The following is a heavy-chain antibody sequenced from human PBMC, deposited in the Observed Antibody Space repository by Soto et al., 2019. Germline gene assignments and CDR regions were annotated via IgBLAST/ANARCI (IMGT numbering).Heavy chain of an antibody. J-gene: IGHJ5*02. CDR1: GYTFTSFG. V-gene: IGHV1-18*04. Sequence: ASVKVSCKASGYTFTSFGISWVRQAPGQGLEWMGWISPYNGNTKHAQKLQARVTMTTDTSTSTVYMELRSLRSDDTAVYYCARTDIISASFDPWGQGTLVTVS. CDR3: ARTDIISASFDP. D-gene: IGHD3-3*02. CDR2: ISPYNGNT.